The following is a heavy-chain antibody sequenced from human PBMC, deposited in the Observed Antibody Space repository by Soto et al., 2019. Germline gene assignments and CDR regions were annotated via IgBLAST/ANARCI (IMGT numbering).Heavy chain of an antibody. CDR1: GGSFSGYY. D-gene: IGHD3-3*01. CDR2: INHSGST. J-gene: IGHJ4*02. V-gene: IGHV4-34*01. Sequence: SETLSLTCAVYGGSFSGYYWSWIRQPPGKGLEWIGEINHSGSTNYNPSLKSRVTISVDTSKNQFSLKLSSVTAADTAVYYCARGGWGRKERFFGVVNYFDYWGQGTLVTVSS. CDR3: ARGGWGRKERFFGVVNYFDY.